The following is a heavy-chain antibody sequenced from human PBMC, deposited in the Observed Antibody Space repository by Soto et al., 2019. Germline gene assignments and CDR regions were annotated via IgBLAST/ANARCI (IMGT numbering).Heavy chain of an antibody. CDR1: GFPFSFYS. V-gene: IGHV3-48*02. D-gene: IGHD1-1*01. Sequence: GESLKISCAASGFPFSFYSMNWVRQGPGKGLKWISYITSTSSAINYADSVRGRFTISRDNAMRSLFLHMNSLRDEDTAVYYCSRDGKGAAYTHGPYYFDYWGQGALVTVSS. J-gene: IGHJ4*02. CDR3: SRDGKGAAYTHGPYYFDY. CDR2: ITSTSSAI.